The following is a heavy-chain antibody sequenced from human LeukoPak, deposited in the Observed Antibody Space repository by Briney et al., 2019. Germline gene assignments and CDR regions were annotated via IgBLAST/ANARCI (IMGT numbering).Heavy chain of an antibody. Sequence: PSETLSLTCTVSGGSISSYYWSWIRQPPGKGLEWIGYIYYSGSTNYNPSLKSRVTISVDTSKNQFSLKLSSVTAADTAVYYCARDRVRGWGRDAFDIWGQGTMVTVSS. D-gene: IGHD7-27*01. CDR1: GGSISSYY. CDR2: IYYSGST. J-gene: IGHJ3*02. CDR3: ARDRVRGWGRDAFDI. V-gene: IGHV4-59*01.